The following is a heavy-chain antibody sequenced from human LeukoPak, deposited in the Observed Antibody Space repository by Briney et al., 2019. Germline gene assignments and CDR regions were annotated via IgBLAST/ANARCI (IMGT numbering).Heavy chain of an antibody. CDR3: ARDQSRANCSSTSCYMGGYYYYYGMDV. CDR1: GFTFSSYW. D-gene: IGHD2-2*02. V-gene: IGHV3-74*01. CDR2: INSDGSST. J-gene: IGHJ6*02. Sequence: GGSLGLSCAASGFTFSSYWMHWVRQAPGKGLVWVSRINSDGSSTSYADSVKGRFTISRDNAKNTLYLQMNSLRAEDTAVYYCARDQSRANCSSTSCYMGGYYYYYGMDVWGQGTTVTVSS.